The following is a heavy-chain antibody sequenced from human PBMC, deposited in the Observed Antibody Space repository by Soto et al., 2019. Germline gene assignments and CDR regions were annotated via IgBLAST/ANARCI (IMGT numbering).Heavy chain of an antibody. V-gene: IGHV3-48*01. J-gene: IGHJ2*01. CDR3: ARDPSRGKECARYVDI. Sequence: EVQLVESGGGLVQPGGSLRLSCAASGFSLYNYAMDWVRQAPGQGLEWVSYISLSSANIHYADSVRGRFTVSRDNAKNXLFLQMNSLRAEDTVVYYCARDPSRGKECARYVDIWGRDTLVTV. CDR1: GFSLYNYA. CDR2: ISLSSANI. D-gene: IGHD1-26*01.